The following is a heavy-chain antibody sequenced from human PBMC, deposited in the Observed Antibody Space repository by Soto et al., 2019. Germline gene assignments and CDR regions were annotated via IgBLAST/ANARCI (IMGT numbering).Heavy chain of an antibody. Sequence: PSETLSLTCTVSGGSISSYYWSWIRQPAGKGLEWIGRIYTSGSTNYNPSLKSRVTMSVDTSKNQFSLKLSSVTAADTAVYYCARDRRDDYVWGSYRDYYYGMDVWGQGTTVTVSS. D-gene: IGHD3-16*02. CDR2: IYTSGST. CDR3: ARDRRDDYVWGSYRDYYYGMDV. J-gene: IGHJ6*02. CDR1: GGSISSYY. V-gene: IGHV4-4*07.